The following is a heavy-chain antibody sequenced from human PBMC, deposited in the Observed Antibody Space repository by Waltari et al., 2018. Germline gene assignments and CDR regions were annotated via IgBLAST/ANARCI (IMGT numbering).Heavy chain of an antibody. CDR2: INHSGST. D-gene: IGHD6-6*01. CDR3: ARVGSIAARPSDY. V-gene: IGHV4-34*01. CDR1: GGSFSGYY. Sequence: QVQLQQWGAGLLKPSETLSLTCAVYGGSFSGYYWSWIRQPPGKGLEWIGEINHSGSTNYTPSLKSRVTISVDTSKNQFSLKLSSVTAADTAVYYCARVGSIAARPSDYWGQGTLVTVSS. J-gene: IGHJ4*02.